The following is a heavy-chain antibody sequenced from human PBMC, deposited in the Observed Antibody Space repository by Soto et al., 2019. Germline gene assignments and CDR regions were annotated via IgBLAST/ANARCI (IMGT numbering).Heavy chain of an antibody. CDR2: ISGSGGST. CDR3: AKTPYSSSWFYFDY. J-gene: IGHJ4*02. V-gene: IGHV3-23*01. Sequence: GGSLRLSCAASGFTFGSYAMSWVRQAPGKGLEWVSAISGSGGSTYYADSVKGRFTISRDNSKNTLYLQMNSLRVEDTAVYYCAKTPYSSSWFYFDYWGQGTLVTVSS. D-gene: IGHD6-13*01. CDR1: GFTFGSYA.